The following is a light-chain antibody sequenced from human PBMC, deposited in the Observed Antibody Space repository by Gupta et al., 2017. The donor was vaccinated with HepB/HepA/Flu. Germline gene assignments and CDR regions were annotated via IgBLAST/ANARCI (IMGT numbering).Light chain of an antibody. V-gene: IGKV1-39*01. Sequence: DIQMTSSPSSLSASVGDRVTITCRAGQTISGYLNWYQQKPGKAPDLLIYSTSTLQSGVPSRFSGSGSGTDFTLTISRLQPEDFATYYCQQSDSTPFTFGPGTKVDIK. CDR3: QQSDSTPFT. CDR2: STS. J-gene: IGKJ3*01. CDR1: QTISGY.